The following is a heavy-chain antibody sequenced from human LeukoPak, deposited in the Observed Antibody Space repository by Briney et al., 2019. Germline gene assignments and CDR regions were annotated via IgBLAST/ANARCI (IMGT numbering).Heavy chain of an antibody. V-gene: IGHV4-39*07. CDR1: GGSISSSSYY. CDR3: ATNYYDSSGYYPQVTYYFDY. Sequence: SETLSLTCTVSGGSISSSSYYWGWIRQPPGKGLEWIGSIYYSGSTYYNPSLKSRVTISVDTSKNQFSLKLSSVTAAGTAVYYCATNYYDSSGYYPQVTYYFDYWGQGTLVTVSS. CDR2: IYYSGST. D-gene: IGHD3-22*01. J-gene: IGHJ4*02.